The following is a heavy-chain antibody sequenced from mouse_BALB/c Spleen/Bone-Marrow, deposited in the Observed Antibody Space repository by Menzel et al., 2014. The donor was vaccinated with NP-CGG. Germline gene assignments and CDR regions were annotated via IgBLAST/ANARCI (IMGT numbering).Heavy chain of an antibody. CDR2: FNPYNDGS. D-gene: IGHD2-14*01. J-gene: IGHJ2*01. V-gene: IGHV1-14*01. CDR1: GYTFTSSV. CDR3: AKGGNYRYDFDY. Sequence: LQESGPELVKPGASVTMSGKASGYTFTSSVMHWVKQKPGQGLEWIGYFNPYNDGSKYNEKFKGKATLTSDSSASTEYMEHSSLTSEDSAVYYCAKGGNYRYDFDYWGQGTTLTVSS.